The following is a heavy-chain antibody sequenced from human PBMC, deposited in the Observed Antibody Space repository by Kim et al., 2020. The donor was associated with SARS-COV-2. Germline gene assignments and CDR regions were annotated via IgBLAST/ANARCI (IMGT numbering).Heavy chain of an antibody. V-gene: IGHV3-15*01. CDR3: TRDLESQP. CDR2: IKSIGNGETT. J-gene: IGHJ1*01. CDR1: GFIFSNAW. Sequence: GGSLRLSCAASGFIFSNAWMNWVRQAPGKGLEWVGRIKSIGNGETTDYATPVKGRFTISRDDSKNTLYLQMNSLRTEDTAVYYCTRDLESQPWGQGTLVIVSS.